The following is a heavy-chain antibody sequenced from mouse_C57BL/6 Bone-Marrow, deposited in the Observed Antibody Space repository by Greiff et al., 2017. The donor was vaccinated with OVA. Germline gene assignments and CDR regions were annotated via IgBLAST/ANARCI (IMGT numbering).Heavy chain of an antibody. CDR2: IYPGNSDT. J-gene: IGHJ3*01. CDR1: GYTFTSYW. D-gene: IGHD2-4*01. CDR3: TRSDYDSAWFAY. Sequence: VQLQQSGPVLARPGASVKMSCKTSGYTFTSYWMHWVKQRPGQGLEWIGAIYPGNSDTSYNQKFKGKAKLTAVTSASTAYMELSSLTNEDSAVYYCTRSDYDSAWFAYWGQGTLVTVSA. V-gene: IGHV1-5*01.